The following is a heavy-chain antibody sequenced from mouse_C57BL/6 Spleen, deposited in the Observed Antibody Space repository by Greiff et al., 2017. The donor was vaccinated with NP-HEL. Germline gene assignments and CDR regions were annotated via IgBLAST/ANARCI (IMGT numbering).Heavy chain of an antibody. D-gene: IGHD4-1*01. V-gene: IGHV1-18*01. CDR3: ARSDWDEGYYAMDY. CDR1: GYTFTDYN. J-gene: IGHJ4*01. CDR2: INPNNGGT. Sequence: EVQLQESGPELVKPGASVKIPCKASGYTFTDYNMDWVKQSHGKSLEWIGDINPNNGGTIYNQKFKGKATLTVDKSSSTAYMELRSLTSEDTAVYYCARSDWDEGYYAMDYWGQGTSVTVSS.